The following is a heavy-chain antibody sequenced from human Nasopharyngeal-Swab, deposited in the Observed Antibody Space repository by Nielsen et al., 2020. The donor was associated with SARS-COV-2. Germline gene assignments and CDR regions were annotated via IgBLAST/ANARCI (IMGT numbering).Heavy chain of an antibody. CDR1: GGSMTSNTYY. CDR2: IYDNGIT. D-gene: IGHD3-3*01. Sequence: SEPLSLTCSVSGGSMTSNTYYWVWIRQPPEKGLEWLVNIYDNGITYYTPSRTHRVTLSLDTSKRQFSLKLTSVTAAHTAVYYCAESTKIFGAVVGSFDHWGQGTLVTVFS. V-gene: IGHV4-39*07. J-gene: IGHJ5*02. CDR3: AESTKIFGAVVGSFDH.